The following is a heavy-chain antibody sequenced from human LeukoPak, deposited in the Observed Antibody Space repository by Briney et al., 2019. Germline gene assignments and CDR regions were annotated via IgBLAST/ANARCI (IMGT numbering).Heavy chain of an antibody. CDR2: IYHSGST. CDR3: ARIVAATGTSYFDS. Sequence: PGGSLRLSCAASGFTFSSYAMSWVRQPPGKGLEWVGEIYHSGSTNYNPSLKSRVTISVDKSKNQFSLKLSSVTAADTAVYYCARIVAATGTSYFDSWGQGTLVTVSS. J-gene: IGHJ4*02. D-gene: IGHD6-13*01. V-gene: IGHV4-4*02. CDR1: GFTFSSYAM.